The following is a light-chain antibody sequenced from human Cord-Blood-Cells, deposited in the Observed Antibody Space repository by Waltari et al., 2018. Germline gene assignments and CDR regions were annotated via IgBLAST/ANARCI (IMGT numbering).Light chain of an antibody. V-gene: IGKV1-39*01. CDR1: QSISSY. J-gene: IGKJ2*01. Sequence: DNQMTQSPSSLSASVGDSVTITCRASQSISSYLNWYQEKPGKAPKLLIYAASSLQSGVPSRFSGSGSGTDFTLTISSLQPEDFATYYCQQSYSTPYTFGQGTKLEIK. CDR3: QQSYSTPYT. CDR2: AAS.